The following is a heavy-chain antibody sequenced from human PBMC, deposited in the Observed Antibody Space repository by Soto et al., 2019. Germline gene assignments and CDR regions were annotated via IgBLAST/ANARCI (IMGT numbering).Heavy chain of an antibody. CDR2: VKSKGEGGTT. Sequence: GGSLRLSCEASGFTFNNAWMYWVRQAPGKGLEWVGRVKSKGEGGTTDYAAPVKGRFAISRDDSKNTLYLQMNSLRPEDTALYYCCGDPPGGSDLSDYWGQGTLVTVSS. D-gene: IGHD2-21*01. CDR3: CGDPPGGSDLSDY. V-gene: IGHV3-15*01. CDR1: GFTFNNAW. J-gene: IGHJ4*02.